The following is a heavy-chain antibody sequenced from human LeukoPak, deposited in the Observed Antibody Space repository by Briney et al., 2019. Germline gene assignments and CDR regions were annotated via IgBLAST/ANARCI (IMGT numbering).Heavy chain of an antibody. Sequence: ASVKVSCKASGYTFTSYYMHWVRQAPGQGLEWMGIINPSGGSTSYAQKFQGRVTMTRDTSTSTVYMELSSLRSEDTAVYYCATDHFASQPREVPRDYYDSSGYYYVWPSFDYWGQGTLVTVSS. CDR2: INPSGGST. D-gene: IGHD3-22*01. CDR1: GYTFTSYY. CDR3: ATDHFASQPREVPRDYYDSSGYYYVWPSFDY. J-gene: IGHJ4*02. V-gene: IGHV1-46*01.